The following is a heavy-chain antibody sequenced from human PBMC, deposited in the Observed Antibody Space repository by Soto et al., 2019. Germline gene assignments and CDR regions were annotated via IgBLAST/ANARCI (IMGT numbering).Heavy chain of an antibody. CDR2: IYSGGST. CDR3: ARDPGEQFDY. D-gene: IGHD1-1*01. CDR1: GFTVSSNY. J-gene: IGHJ4*02. V-gene: IGHV3-66*01. Sequence: GGSMRLGSAASGFTVSSNYMSWVRQAPGKGLEWVSVIYSGGSTYYADSVKGRFTISRGNSKNTLYLQMNSLRAEDTAVYYCARDPGEQFDYWGQGTLVTVSS.